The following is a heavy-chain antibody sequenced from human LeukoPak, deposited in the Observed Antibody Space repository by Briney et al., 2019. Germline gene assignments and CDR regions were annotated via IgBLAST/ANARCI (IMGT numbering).Heavy chain of an antibody. Sequence: SGTLSLTCAVSGAFITNSHWWSWARQPPGKGLEWIGEIYHSGTTNYNPSLQSRVTMSVDKSKNQFSLKLSSVTAADTAVYYCAREGSGYDYYYGMDVWGQGTTVTVSS. CDR1: GAFITNSHW. D-gene: IGHD3-22*01. CDR2: IYHSGTT. J-gene: IGHJ6*02. CDR3: AREGSGYDYYYGMDV. V-gene: IGHV4-4*02.